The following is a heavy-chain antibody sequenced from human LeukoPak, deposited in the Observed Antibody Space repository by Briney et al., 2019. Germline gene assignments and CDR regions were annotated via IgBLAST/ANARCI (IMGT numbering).Heavy chain of an antibody. CDR1: GFTVDSLY. CDR2: IYRDGST. D-gene: IGHD1-7*01. Sequence: PGGSLRLSCAVSGFTVDSLYMTWVRQAPGKGLQWVSVIYRDGSTYYAGSVEGRFTISRDNSKNTLHLQMNSLRAEDTAVYYCAQLPSDWGQGTLVTVSS. V-gene: IGHV3-66*02. CDR3: AQLPSD. J-gene: IGHJ4*02.